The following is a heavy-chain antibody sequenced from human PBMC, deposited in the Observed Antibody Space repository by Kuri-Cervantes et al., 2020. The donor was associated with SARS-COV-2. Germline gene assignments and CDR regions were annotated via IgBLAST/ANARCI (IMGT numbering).Heavy chain of an antibody. CDR1: GFTFSNYE. J-gene: IGHJ6*01. CDR3: AKSYRDGTIFGVVIIKHYYYGMDV. CDR2: ISSVGSTI. Sequence: GGSLRLSCEASGFTFSNYEMHWVRQAPGKGLEWISYISSVGSTIYYADSVKGRFTISRDNSKNTLYLQMNSLRAEDTAVYDCAKSYRDGTIFGVVIIKHYYYGMDVWGQGTTVTVDS. D-gene: IGHD3-3*01. V-gene: IGHV3-48*03.